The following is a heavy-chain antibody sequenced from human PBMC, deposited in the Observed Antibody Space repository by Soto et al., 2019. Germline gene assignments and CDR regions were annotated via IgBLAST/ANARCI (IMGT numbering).Heavy chain of an antibody. V-gene: IGHV3-30*18. CDR2: ISYDGSNK. D-gene: IGHD6-19*01. Sequence: GGSLRLSCAASGFTFSSYGMHWVRQAPGKGLEWVAVISYDGSNKYYADSVKGRFTISRDNSKNTLYLQMNSLRAEDTAVYYCAKGADSSGWYSYYYYGMDVWGQGTTVTVSS. CDR1: GFTFSSYG. J-gene: IGHJ6*02. CDR3: AKGADSSGWYSYYYYGMDV.